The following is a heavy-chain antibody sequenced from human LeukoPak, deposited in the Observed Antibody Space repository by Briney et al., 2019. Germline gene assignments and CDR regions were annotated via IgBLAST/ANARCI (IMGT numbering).Heavy chain of an antibody. D-gene: IGHD4-17*01. J-gene: IGHJ4*02. V-gene: IGHV1-69*04. CDR2: IIPILGIA. Sequence: ASVKVSCKASGGTFSSYAISWVRQAPGQGLEWMGRIIPILGIANYAQKFQGRVTITADKSTSTAYMELSSLRSEDTAVYYCASRDGDYETIDYWGQGTLVTVSS. CDR1: GGTFSSYA. CDR3: ASRDGDYETIDY.